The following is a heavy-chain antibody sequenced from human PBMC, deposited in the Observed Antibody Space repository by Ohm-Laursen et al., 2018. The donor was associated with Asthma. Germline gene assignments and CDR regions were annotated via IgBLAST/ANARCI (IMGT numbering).Heavy chain of an antibody. CDR3: ARDAGLPLGHYHYGMDV. CDR2: GGSYYDGGLK. V-gene: IGHV3-30-3*01. Sequence: SLRLSCTASGFTFRSYAMHWVRQAPGKGLEWVTVGGSYYDGGLKYYADSVNGRFTVSRDDSKNTLYLQMNSLRAEDTAVYYCARDAGLPLGHYHYGMDVWGQGTTVTVSS. J-gene: IGHJ6*02. D-gene: IGHD5-12*01. CDR1: GFTFRSYA.